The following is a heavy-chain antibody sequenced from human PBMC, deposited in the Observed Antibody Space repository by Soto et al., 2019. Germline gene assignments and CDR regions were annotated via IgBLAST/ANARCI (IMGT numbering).Heavy chain of an antibody. V-gene: IGHV7-4-1*01. CDR2: IATNTGNP. CDR3: TRDSRTALFDY. D-gene: IGHD2-2*01. CDR1: GYAFTGYS. J-gene: IGHJ4*02. Sequence: QVQLVQSGSELKEPGASVKVSCKASGYAFTGYSINWVRQAPGQGLEWMGWIATNTGNPTYAQGFTGRFVFSLDTSVTTSYLQIYSLKAEDTAVYYCTRDSRTALFDYWGQGTLVTVSS.